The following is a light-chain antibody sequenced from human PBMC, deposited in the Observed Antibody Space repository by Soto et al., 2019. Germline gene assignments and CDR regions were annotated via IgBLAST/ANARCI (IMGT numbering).Light chain of an antibody. CDR1: QSISNY. CDR2: AAS. CDR3: QQSYSTPRT. Sequence: DLQMTQSPSSLSASVGDRVTITCRASQSISNYLNWYQQKPGKAPKLLMFAASSLQSGVPSRFSGGGSGTDFPLTISSLQPEDFATYYCQQSYSTPRTFGQGTKVEIK. J-gene: IGKJ1*01. V-gene: IGKV1-39*01.